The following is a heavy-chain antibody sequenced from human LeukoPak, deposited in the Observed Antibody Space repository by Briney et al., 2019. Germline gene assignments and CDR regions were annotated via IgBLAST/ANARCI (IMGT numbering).Heavy chain of an antibody. D-gene: IGHD1-26*01. CDR1: GFTFSSYG. J-gene: IGHJ4*02. CDR3: ARARRTTHPVGATSRGPDY. V-gene: IGHV3-33*01. CDR2: IWYDGSNK. Sequence: GRSLRLSCAASGFTFSSYGMHWVRQAPGKGLEWVAVIWYDGSNKYYADSVKGRFTISRDNSKNTLYLQMNSLRAEDTAVYYCARARRTTHPVGATSRGPDYWGQGTLVTVSS.